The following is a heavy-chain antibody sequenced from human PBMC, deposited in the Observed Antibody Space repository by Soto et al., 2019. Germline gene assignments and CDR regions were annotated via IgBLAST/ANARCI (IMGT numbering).Heavy chain of an antibody. V-gene: IGHV4-30-2*01. CDR3: ASAVAPYFGTWFDP. Sequence: SETLSLNCAVSGGSITSGNSYSWSWIRQPPAKGLEWIGSISHTGSTSYNPSLKSRVTMSVDKSKNQFSLKLSSVTAADMGVYYCASAVAPYFGTWFDPWGQGTLVPVSS. D-gene: IGHD3-10*01. J-gene: IGHJ5*02. CDR1: GGSITSGNSYS. CDR2: ISHTGST.